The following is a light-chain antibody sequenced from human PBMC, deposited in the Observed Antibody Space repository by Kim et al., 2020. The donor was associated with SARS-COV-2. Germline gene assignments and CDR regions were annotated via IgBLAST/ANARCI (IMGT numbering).Light chain of an antibody. CDR1: SSDVGAYNL. CDR3: TSYTRSDTWV. V-gene: IGLV2-14*03. Sequence: GQSVPIACTGTSSDVGAYNLVSWYQQHPGKAPKFMIHDVSQRPSGVSNRFSGSKSGNTASLTISGLQAEDEADYYCTSYTRSDTWVFGGGTKLTVL. J-gene: IGLJ3*02. CDR2: DVS.